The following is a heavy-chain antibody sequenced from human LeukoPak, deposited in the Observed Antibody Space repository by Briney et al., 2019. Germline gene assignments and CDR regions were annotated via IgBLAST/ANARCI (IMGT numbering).Heavy chain of an antibody. D-gene: IGHD4-17*01. CDR3: AKDLVMVTTGAFDY. V-gene: IGHV3-23*01. Sequence: GGPLRLSCAASGFTFSSYGMSWVRQAPGKGLEWVSAISGSGGSTYYADSVKGRFTISRDNSKNTLYLQMNSLRAEDTAVYYCAKDLVMVTTGAFDYWGQGTLVTVSS. CDR1: GFTFSSYG. J-gene: IGHJ4*02. CDR2: ISGSGGST.